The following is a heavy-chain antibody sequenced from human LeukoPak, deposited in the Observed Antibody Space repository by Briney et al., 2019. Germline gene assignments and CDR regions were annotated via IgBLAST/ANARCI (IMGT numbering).Heavy chain of an antibody. V-gene: IGHV3-48*02. CDR1: GFTFSSHG. CDR2: ISRSSSTI. CDR3: ARDRNPYADYSGNDY. Sequence: PGGSLRLSCAAFGFTFSSHGMNWVRQAPGKGLEWLSYISRSSSTIYYADSVKGRFTISRDNAKNSLYLQMNSLRDEDTAVYYCARDRNPYADYSGNDYWGQGTLVTVSS. D-gene: IGHD4-17*01. J-gene: IGHJ4*02.